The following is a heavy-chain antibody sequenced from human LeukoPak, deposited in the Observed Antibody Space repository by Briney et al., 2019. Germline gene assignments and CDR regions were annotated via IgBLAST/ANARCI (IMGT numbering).Heavy chain of an antibody. CDR3: ARRVTYYDLLTAYYNRYFDL. Sequence: ASVKVSCKAFGYTVTSYDINWVRQATGQGLEWMGWMNRNSGNTGYAQKFQGRVTMTRNTSISTAYMELSSLRSEDTAVYYCARRVTYYDLLTAYYNRYFDLWGRGTLVTVSS. V-gene: IGHV1-8*01. D-gene: IGHD3-9*01. J-gene: IGHJ2*01. CDR1: GYTVTSYD. CDR2: MNRNSGNT.